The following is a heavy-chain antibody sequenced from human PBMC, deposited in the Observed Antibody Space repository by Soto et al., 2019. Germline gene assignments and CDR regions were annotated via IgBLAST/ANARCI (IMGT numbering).Heavy chain of an antibody. D-gene: IGHD3-22*01. CDR1: GFTFSSSA. J-gene: IGHJ4*02. V-gene: IGHV3-23*01. CDR2: ISDSGGSRGGT. CDR3: AKEWSITMIVVVITPFDY. Sequence: GGSLRLSCRASGFTFSSSAMTWVRQPPGQGLEWVASISDSGGSRGGTYYADSVKGRFTISRDNSKNTLYLQMNSLRAEDTAVYYCAKEWSITMIVVVITPFDYWGQGTLVTVSS.